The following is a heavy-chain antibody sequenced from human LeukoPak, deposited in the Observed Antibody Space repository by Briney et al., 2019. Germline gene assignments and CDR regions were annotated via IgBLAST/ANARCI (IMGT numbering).Heavy chain of an antibody. CDR2: MSGSGGST. V-gene: IGHV3-23*01. J-gene: IGHJ3*02. CDR1: GFTFSNYG. Sequence: GGTLRLSCAASGFTFSNYGMSWVRQAPGKGLEWVSGMSGSGGSTYYADSVKGRFTISRDNSKNTLYLQMNSLRAEDTAVYYCAKHLVLAAIAGHSSGDDVFDIWGQGTMVSVSS. D-gene: IGHD6-19*01. CDR3: AKHLVLAAIAGHSSGDDVFDI.